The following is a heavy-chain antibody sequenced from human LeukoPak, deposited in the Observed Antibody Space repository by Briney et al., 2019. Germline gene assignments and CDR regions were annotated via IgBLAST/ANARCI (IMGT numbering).Heavy chain of an antibody. J-gene: IGHJ4*02. V-gene: IGHV3-21*01. CDR1: EFDFSSHA. D-gene: IGHD3-10*01. CDR3: ARDGPGYSLWYYFDY. Sequence: GGSLRLSCAASEFDFSSHAMTWVRQAPGKGLEWVSSISSSSSYIYYADSVKGRFTISRDNAKNSLYLQMNSLRAEDTAVYYCARDGPGYSLWYYFDYWGQGTLVTVSS. CDR2: ISSSSSYI.